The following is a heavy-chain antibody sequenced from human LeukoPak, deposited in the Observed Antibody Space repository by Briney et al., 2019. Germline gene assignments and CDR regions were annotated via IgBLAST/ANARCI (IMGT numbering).Heavy chain of an antibody. V-gene: IGHV3-11*04. D-gene: IGHD5-12*01. Sequence: GGSLRLSCAASGFTFDDYGMNWIRQAPGKGLEWVSYISSSGHTIYYADSVKGRFTISRDNAMNSLYLQMYSLRAEDTAVYYCAIGGYGAFDIWGQGTMVTVSS. CDR3: AIGGYGAFDI. CDR2: ISSSGHTI. J-gene: IGHJ3*02. CDR1: GFTFDDYG.